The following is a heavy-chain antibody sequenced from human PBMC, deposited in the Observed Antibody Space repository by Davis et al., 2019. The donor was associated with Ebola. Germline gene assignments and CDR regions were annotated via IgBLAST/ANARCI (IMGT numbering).Heavy chain of an antibody. D-gene: IGHD3-3*01. CDR1: GYSFTSYW. J-gene: IGHJ6*03. Sequence: GESLKISCKGSGYSFTSYWIGWVRQMPGKGLEWMGIIYPGDSDTRYSPSFQGQVTISADKSISTAYLQWSSLKASDTAMYYCARHAVFWSSDTNNYMDVWGKGTTVTVSS. CDR3: ARHAVFWSSDTNNYMDV. CDR2: IYPGDSDT. V-gene: IGHV5-51*01.